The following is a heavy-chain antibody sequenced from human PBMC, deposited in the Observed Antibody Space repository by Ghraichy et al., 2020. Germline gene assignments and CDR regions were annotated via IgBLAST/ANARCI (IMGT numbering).Heavy chain of an antibody. CDR3: ASRYCSSNTCSFLNF. CDR1: GFTFSNYA. CDR2: ISASGDST. J-gene: IGHJ4*02. Sequence: LSLTCEASGFTFSNYAMNWVRQAPGKGPEWVSSISASGDSTHYADSVKGRFTISRDNSKNTLNLQMNILRAEDTAVYYCASRYCSSNTCSFLNFWGQGTLVTVSS. V-gene: IGHV3-23*01. D-gene: IGHD2-15*01.